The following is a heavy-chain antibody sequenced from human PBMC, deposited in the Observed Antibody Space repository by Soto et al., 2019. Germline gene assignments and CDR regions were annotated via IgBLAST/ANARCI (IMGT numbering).Heavy chain of an antibody. CDR2: IKSKTDGGTA. V-gene: IGHV3-15*07. CDR3: ATPSDMDY. J-gene: IGHJ4*02. Sequence: EVQLVESGGGLVKPGGSLRLSCVVSGFTFTNAWLNWVRQAPGKGLEWVGRIKSKTDGGTADYAAPVKGRFTISRDDSKNTLYLQMNSLKIEDIAVYYCATPSDMDYWGQGTLVTVSS. CDR1: GFTFTNAW.